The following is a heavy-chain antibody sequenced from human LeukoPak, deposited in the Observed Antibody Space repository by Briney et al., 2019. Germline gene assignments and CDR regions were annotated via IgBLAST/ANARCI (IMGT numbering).Heavy chain of an antibody. CDR2: ISWNSGRM. J-gene: IGHJ4*02. D-gene: IGHD3-10*01. CDR3: AKDVNYSPSGTFDY. CDR1: GFTFDDYA. Sequence: GGSLRLSCAASGFTFDDYAMHWVRQAPGKGLEWVSSISWNSGRMDYADSVEGRFTTSRDNAKNSLYLQMNSLRVEDMALYYCAKDVNYSPSGTFDYWGQGTLVTVSS. V-gene: IGHV3-9*03.